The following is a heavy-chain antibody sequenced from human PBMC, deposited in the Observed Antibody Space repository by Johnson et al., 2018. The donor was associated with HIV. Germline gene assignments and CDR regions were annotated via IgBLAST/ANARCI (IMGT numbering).Heavy chain of an antibody. CDR2: IRYEGSNK. D-gene: IGHD6-13*01. V-gene: IGHV3-30*02. CDR1: GFTFSSYG. J-gene: IGHJ3*02. Sequence: QVQLVESGGGVVQPGGSLRLSCAASGFTFSSYGMHWVRQAPGKGLEWVAFIRYEGSNKYYADSVKGRFTIARDNSKNTLYLQMNSLRAEDTAVYYCARGLAADAFDIWGQGTMVTVSS. CDR3: ARGLAADAFDI.